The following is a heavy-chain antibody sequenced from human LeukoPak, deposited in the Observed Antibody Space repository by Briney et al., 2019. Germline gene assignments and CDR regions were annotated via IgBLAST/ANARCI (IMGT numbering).Heavy chain of an antibody. CDR2: ISSNGGST. Sequence: GGSLRLSCPASGFTFSSYAMHWVRQAPGKGLEYVSAISSNGGSTYYADSVKGRFTISRDNSKNTLYLQMSSLRAGDTAVYYCVKDDYYDSSGYLPGYWGQGTLVTVSS. CDR1: GFTFSSYA. V-gene: IGHV3-64D*09. J-gene: IGHJ4*02. D-gene: IGHD3-22*01. CDR3: VKDDYYDSSGYLPGY.